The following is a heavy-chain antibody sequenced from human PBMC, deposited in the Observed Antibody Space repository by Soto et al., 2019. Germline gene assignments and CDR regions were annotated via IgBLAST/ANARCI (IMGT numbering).Heavy chain of an antibody. CDR3: ATRSDAFDGENVDQYRGYNGMDV. Sequence: QVHLVQSGAEVKKPGSSVKVSCQASGGIFGSHAISWVRQAPGQGLEWMGGIIPILNTGNYAPRFQGRVTITADESTSTAYMELSSLRSEDTAVYYCATRSDAFDGENVDQYRGYNGMDVWGQGTTVTVSS. J-gene: IGHJ6*02. CDR2: IIPILNTG. V-gene: IGHV1-69*11. D-gene: IGHD2-2*02. CDR1: GGIFGSHA.